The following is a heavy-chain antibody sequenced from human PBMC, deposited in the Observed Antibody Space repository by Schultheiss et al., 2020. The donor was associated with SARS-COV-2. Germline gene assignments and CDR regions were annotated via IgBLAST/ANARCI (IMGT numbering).Heavy chain of an antibody. CDR2: IGTAGDT. J-gene: IGHJ4*02. D-gene: IGHD6-19*01. Sequence: GGSLRLSCAASGFTFSSYDMHWVRQATGKGLEWVSAIGTAGDTYYPGSVKGRFTISRENAKNSLYLQMNSLRAEDTAVYYCARDRYSQGSGWSTGDYWGQGTLVTVSS. V-gene: IGHV3-13*01. CDR1: GFTFSSYD. CDR3: ARDRYSQGSGWSTGDY.